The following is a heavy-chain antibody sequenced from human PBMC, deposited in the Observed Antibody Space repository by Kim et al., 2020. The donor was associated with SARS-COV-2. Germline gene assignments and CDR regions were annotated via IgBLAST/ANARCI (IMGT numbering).Heavy chain of an antibody. Sequence: GESLQISCKGSGYRFTSYWISWVHQMPGKGLEWMGRIDPSDSYTNYSPSFQGHVTISADKSISTAYLQWSSLKASDTAMYYCARLDSSSWYPTYWGQGTLVTVSS. CDR1: GYRFTSYW. D-gene: IGHD6-13*01. CDR3: ARLDSSSWYPTY. CDR2: IDPSDSYT. V-gene: IGHV5-10-1*01. J-gene: IGHJ4*02.